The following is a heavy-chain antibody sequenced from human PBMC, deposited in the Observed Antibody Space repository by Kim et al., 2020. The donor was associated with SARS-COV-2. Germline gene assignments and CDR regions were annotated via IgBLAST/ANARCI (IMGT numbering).Heavy chain of an antibody. J-gene: IGHJ4*01. Sequence: GGSLRLSCTASGFALRSFAIHWVRQTPGKGLEWVAVISYDAKHKYCVESVKDRFTISRDNSEDTVYLQMNSLRTEDSAVYFCARERDASLAHWDFDYWG. CDR2: ISYDAKHK. CDR1: GFALRSFA. D-gene: IGHD3-3*02. CDR3: ARERDASLAHWDFDY. V-gene: IGHV3-30*04.